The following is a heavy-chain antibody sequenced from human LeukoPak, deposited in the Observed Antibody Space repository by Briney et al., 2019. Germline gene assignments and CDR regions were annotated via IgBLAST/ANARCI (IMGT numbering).Heavy chain of an antibody. V-gene: IGHV3-15*01. D-gene: IGHD6-6*01. CDR1: GFTFANAW. CDR2: IKSKIDGGTT. Sequence: GGSLRLSCAASGFTFANAWMNWVRQAPGKGLEWVGRIKSKIDGGTTEYAAPVKGRFTIARDDSKNTLYLQMNSLKTEDTAVYYRNTILHYSSSSEGYWGQGALVTVSS. CDR3: NTILHYSSSSEGY. J-gene: IGHJ4*02.